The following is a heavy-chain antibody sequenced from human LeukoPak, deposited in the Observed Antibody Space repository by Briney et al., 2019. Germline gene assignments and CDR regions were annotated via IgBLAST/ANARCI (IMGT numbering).Heavy chain of an antibody. CDR2: TVSEIDGGTT. J-gene: IGHJ6*02. V-gene: IGHV3-15*04. CDR1: GFTFNYAW. Sequence: GGSLRLSCAASGFTFNYAWMSWVRQVPGKGLEWVGQTVSEIDGGTTHYAAPVKGRFTISRDDSKSTLYLQMNSLKIEDTAVYYCTTDEDWNYARKDVWGQGATVIVSS. CDR3: TTDEDWNYARKDV. D-gene: IGHD1-7*01.